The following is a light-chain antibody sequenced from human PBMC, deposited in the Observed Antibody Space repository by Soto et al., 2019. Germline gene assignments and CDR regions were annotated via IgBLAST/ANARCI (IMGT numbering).Light chain of an antibody. J-gene: IGKJ4*01. CDR2: PAS. Sequence: DIQMTQSRSALSASVGDRVTITFRASQNTKKYLNWYRQKPGKAPDPLIYPASSLQVGFPSRFSGSGSGTDFSLTITSLQPEDSAIYYCQQSFSAPRPFGGGTKVDIK. CDR3: QQSFSAPRP. CDR1: QNTKKY. V-gene: IGKV1-39*01.